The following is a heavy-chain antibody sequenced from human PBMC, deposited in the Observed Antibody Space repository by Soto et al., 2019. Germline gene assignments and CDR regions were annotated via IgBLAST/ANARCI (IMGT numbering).Heavy chain of an antibody. J-gene: IGHJ2*01. CDR2: ISYDGSNK. CDR3: ARDEYSSGYYSCYFDL. D-gene: IGHD3-22*01. Sequence: QVQLVESGGGVVQPGRSLRLSCAASGFTFSSYAMHWVRQAPGKGLEWVAVISYDGSNKYYADSVKGRFTISRDNSKNTPYLQINSLRAEDVAVYYCARDEYSSGYYSCYFDLWCRGTLVIVSS. CDR1: GFTFSSYA. V-gene: IGHV3-30-3*01.